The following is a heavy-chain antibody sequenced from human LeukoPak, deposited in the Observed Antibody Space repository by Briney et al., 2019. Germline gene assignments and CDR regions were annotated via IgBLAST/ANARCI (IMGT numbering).Heavy chain of an antibody. CDR3: ARVVTVTTGYYYYYMDV. CDR2: IYYSGST. Sequence: SETLSLTCAVYGGSISSYYWSWIRQPPGKGLGWIGYIYYSGSTNYNPSLKSRVTISVDTSKNQFSLKLSSVTAADTAVYYCARVVTVTTGYYYYYMDVWGKGTTVTVSS. V-gene: IGHV4-59*01. CDR1: GGSISSYY. J-gene: IGHJ6*03. D-gene: IGHD4-11*01.